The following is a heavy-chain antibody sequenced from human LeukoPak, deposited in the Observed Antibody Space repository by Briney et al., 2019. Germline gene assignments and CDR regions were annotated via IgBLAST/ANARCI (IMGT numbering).Heavy chain of an antibody. CDR3: ASSPDYYESSGRDGFDI. Sequence: ASVNVSCKASGYTFTNYGFSWVRQAPGQGLEGVGWISAYNGYTNYAQKLQGRVTMTTDTSTSTAYMELRSLSSDDTAVYYCASSPDYYESSGRDGFDIWGQGTMVTVSS. J-gene: IGHJ3*02. D-gene: IGHD3-22*01. CDR2: ISAYNGYT. CDR1: GYTFTNYG. V-gene: IGHV1-18*01.